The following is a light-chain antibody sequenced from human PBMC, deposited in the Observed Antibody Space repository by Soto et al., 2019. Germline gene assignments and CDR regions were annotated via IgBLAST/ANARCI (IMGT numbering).Light chain of an antibody. CDR2: DVS. Sequence: QSALTQPPSASGSPGQSVAISCTGTSSDVGGYNYVSWYQQHPGKAPKLMIYDVSKRPSGVPDRFSGSKSGNTASLTVSGLQAEDEADYYCSSNAGSNNLVFGGGTKLTVL. CDR3: SSNAGSNNLV. J-gene: IGLJ2*01. CDR1: SSDVGGYNY. V-gene: IGLV2-8*01.